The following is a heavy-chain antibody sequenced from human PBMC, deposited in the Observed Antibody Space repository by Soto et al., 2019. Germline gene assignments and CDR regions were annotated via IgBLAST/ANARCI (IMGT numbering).Heavy chain of an antibody. J-gene: IGHJ4*02. CDR3: ARDPGDY. CDR2: IYPSMNT. CDR1: RGSISSYY. Sequence: QVKLQEPGPGLVKPSETLSLTCTVSRGSISSYYWSWIRQPAGKGLEWIGHIYPSMNTNYNPSLKSRVSRSVDTSTNQFSMKRSSVTAADTAVYYCARDPGDYWGQGTLVTVS. V-gene: IGHV4-4*07.